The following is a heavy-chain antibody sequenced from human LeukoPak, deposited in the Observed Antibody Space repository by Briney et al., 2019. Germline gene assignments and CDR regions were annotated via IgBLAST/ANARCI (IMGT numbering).Heavy chain of an antibody. D-gene: IGHD5-24*01. J-gene: IGHJ4*02. CDR1: GYSFTAYV. CDR2: ISTYNPNT. Sequence: ASVKVSCKASGYSFTAYVISWVRQAPGQGLEWMGWISTYNPNTNYAQKFQGRVTMTTDTSTSTVYMELRSLRSEDTAVYYCATSIGEVERPPTDYWGQGTLVTVSS. CDR3: ATSIGEVERPPTDY. V-gene: IGHV1-18*01.